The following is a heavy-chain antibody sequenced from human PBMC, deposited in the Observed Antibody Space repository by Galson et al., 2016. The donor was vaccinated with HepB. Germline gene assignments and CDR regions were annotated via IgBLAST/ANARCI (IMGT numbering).Heavy chain of an antibody. CDR1: GFTFRDYR. CDR3: ARDQS. Sequence: SLRLSCAASGFTFRDYRLSWVRQAPGTGLEWVAGIKQDGSEGCYVDSVKGRFTISRDNDNNSLYLQMNSLRVEDTAVYYCARDQSWGPGTLVTVSS. V-gene: IGHV3-7*03. J-gene: IGHJ4*02. CDR2: IKQDGSEG.